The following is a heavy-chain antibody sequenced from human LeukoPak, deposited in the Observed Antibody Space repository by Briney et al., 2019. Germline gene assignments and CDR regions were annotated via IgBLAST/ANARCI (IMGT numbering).Heavy chain of an antibody. CDR3: AKSNGYGLVDI. D-gene: IGHD3-10*01. CDR2: IFHTGST. CDR1: GFSISSGYY. J-gene: IGHJ3*02. Sequence: SETLSLTCTVSGFSISSGYYWGWIRQPPGKGLEWIGSIFHTGSTYYNPSLKSRVTISLDTSRNQFSLKLNSVTAADTAVYYCAKSNGYGLVDIWGQGTMVTVSS. V-gene: IGHV4-38-2*02.